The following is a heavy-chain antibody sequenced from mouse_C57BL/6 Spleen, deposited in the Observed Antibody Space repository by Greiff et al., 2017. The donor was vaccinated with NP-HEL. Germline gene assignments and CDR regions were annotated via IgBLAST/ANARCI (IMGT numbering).Heavy chain of an antibody. Sequence: EVQLKESGGGLVKPGGSLKLSCAASGFTFSDYGMHWVRQAPEKGLEWVAYISSGSSTIYYADTVKGRFTISRDNAKNTLFLQMTSLRSEDTAMYYCARRYYGSSYESYFDYWGQGTTLTVSS. V-gene: IGHV5-17*01. CDR1: GFTFSDYG. CDR2: ISSGSSTI. J-gene: IGHJ2*01. D-gene: IGHD1-1*01. CDR3: ARRYYGSSYESYFDY.